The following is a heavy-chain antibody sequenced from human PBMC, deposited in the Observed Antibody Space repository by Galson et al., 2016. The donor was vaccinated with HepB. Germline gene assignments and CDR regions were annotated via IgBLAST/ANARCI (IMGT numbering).Heavy chain of an antibody. CDR1: GYTFTSYG. CDR3: ARSSLVPAYYGMDV. J-gene: IGHJ6*02. Sequence: SVKVSCKASGYTFTSYGMSWVRQAPGQGLEWMAWISAYNGKTKSAQKLHDRVTVTIDVSTSTAYMELRSLRSDDTAVYYCARSSLVPAYYGMDVWGQGTTVTVFS. V-gene: IGHV1-18*01. CDR2: ISAYNGKT. D-gene: IGHD2-2*01.